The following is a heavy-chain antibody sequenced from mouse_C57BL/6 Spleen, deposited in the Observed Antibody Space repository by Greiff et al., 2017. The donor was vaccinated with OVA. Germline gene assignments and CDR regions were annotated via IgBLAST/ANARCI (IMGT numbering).Heavy chain of an antibody. Sequence: DVQLVESGGGLVQPGGSLKLSCAASGFTFSDYYMYWVRQTPEKRLEWVAYISNGGGSTYYPDTVKGRFTISRDNAKNTLYLQMSRLKSEDTAMYYCARQGNSFYYYAMDYWGQGTSVTVSS. V-gene: IGHV5-12*01. D-gene: IGHD2-12*01. CDR3: ARQGNSFYYYAMDY. CDR2: ISNGGGST. J-gene: IGHJ4*01. CDR1: GFTFSDYY.